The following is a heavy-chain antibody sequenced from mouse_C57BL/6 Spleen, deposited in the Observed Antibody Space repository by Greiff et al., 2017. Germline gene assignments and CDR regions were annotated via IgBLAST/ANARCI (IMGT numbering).Heavy chain of an antibody. D-gene: IGHD2-4*01. J-gene: IGHJ3*01. Sequence: QVQLQQPGAELVRPGASVTLSCKASGYTFTDYEMHWVKQTPVHGLEWIGAIDPETGGTAYNQKFKGKAILTADKSSSTAYMELRSLTSEDSAVYYCTRYDYDRFAYWVQGTLVTVSA. CDR2: IDPETGGT. V-gene: IGHV1-15*01. CDR1: GYTFTDYE. CDR3: TRYDYDRFAY.